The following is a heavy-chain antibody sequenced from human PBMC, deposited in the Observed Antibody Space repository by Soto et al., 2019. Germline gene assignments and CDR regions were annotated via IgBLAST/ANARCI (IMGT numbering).Heavy chain of an antibody. J-gene: IGHJ6*02. V-gene: IGHV1-69*13. Sequence: SVNSSCKGSWGTFSRYAISWVRQASGQGLEWMRWVILIFGTANYAQKFQGRVTITADESTSTAYMELSSLRSEDTAVYYCARSISRRDFWSGYYYYYYYGMDVWGQGTTVTVSS. CDR1: WGTFSRYA. CDR3: ARSISRRDFWSGYYYYYYYGMDV. CDR2: VILIFGTA. D-gene: IGHD3-3*01.